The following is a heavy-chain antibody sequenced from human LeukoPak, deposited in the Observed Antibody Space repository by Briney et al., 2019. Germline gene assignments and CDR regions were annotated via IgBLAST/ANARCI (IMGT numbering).Heavy chain of an antibody. CDR2: ISYDGNNK. V-gene: IGHV3-30*18. CDR3: AKARLWVGESLVPHLDY. CDR1: GLTFSSFV. Sequence: GGSLRLSCAASGLTFSSFVMHWVRQAPGKGLEWVAVISYDGNNKNYADSLKGRFTISRDNSKNTVYLQMNSLRTEDTAVYYCAKARLWVGESLVPHLDYWGQGTPVTVSS. J-gene: IGHJ4*02. D-gene: IGHD3-10*01.